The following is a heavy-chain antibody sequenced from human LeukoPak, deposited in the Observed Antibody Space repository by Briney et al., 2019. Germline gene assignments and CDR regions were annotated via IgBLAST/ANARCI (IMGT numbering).Heavy chain of an antibody. CDR2: INPNSGGT. J-gene: IGHJ4*02. Sequence: ASVKVSRKASGYTFTGYYMHWVRQAPGQGLEWMGWINPNSGGTNYAQKFQGRVTMTRDTSISTAYMELSRLRSDDTAVYYCARADYDILTGYHTLDYWGQGTLVTVSS. CDR3: ARADYDILTGYHTLDY. CDR1: GYTFTGYY. V-gene: IGHV1-2*02. D-gene: IGHD3-9*01.